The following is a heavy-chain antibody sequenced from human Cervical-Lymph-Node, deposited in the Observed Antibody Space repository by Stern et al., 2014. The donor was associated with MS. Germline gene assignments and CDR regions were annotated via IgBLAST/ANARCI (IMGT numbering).Heavy chain of an antibody. CDR2: IHRSGST. CDR3: AREGARGAAGS. Sequence: DQLVESGPGLVKPSQTLSLICTVSGGSINNGSYYWNWIRQHPGKGLEWIGSIHRSGSTYYNPSLKSRVTISVDTSKNHFSVNLASVTAADTAVYYCAREGARGAAGSWGQGTLVTVSS. D-gene: IGHD6-13*01. V-gene: IGHV4-31*03. J-gene: IGHJ4*02. CDR1: GGSINNGSYY.